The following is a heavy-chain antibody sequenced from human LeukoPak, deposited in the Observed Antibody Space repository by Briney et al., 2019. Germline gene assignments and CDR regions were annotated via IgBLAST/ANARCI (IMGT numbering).Heavy chain of an antibody. J-gene: IGHJ5*02. CDR1: RYTFTSYG. CDR3: ARESSGWTGGLNWFDT. Sequence: GASVKVSCKASRYTFTSYGISWVRQAPGHGLEWMGWISAYNGNTNYAQKLQGRVTMTTDTSTSTAYIELRSLRSDDTAVYYCARESSGWTGGLNWFDTWGQGTLVTVSS. V-gene: IGHV1-18*01. D-gene: IGHD6-19*01. CDR2: ISAYNGNT.